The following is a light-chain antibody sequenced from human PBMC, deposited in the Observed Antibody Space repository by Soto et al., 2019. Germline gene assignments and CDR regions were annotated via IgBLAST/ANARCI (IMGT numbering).Light chain of an antibody. V-gene: IGLV2-14*01. CDR3: SSYTSSTTYV. CDR1: NSDVGGYNY. CDR2: DVS. Sequence: QYVLTQPASTSASPGQPLAIPCTGTNSDVGGYNYVSWYQQHPGKAPKLMIYDVSNRPSGVSNRFSGSKSGNTASLTISVLQAEDEADYYCSSYTSSTTYVFGTGTKVTVL. J-gene: IGLJ1*01.